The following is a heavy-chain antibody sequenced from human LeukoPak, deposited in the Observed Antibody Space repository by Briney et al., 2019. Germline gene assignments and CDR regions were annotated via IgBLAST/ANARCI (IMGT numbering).Heavy chain of an antibody. D-gene: IGHD4-17*01. CDR2: IYSGGST. V-gene: IGHV3-53*01. Sequence: GGSLRLSCAASGFTVSSNYMSWVRQAPGKGLEWVSVIYSGGSTYYADSVKGRFTISRDNSKNTLYLQVNSLRAEDTAMYYCASQTTLKYYFAYWGQGTLVTVSS. J-gene: IGHJ4*02. CDR1: GFTVSSNY. CDR3: ASQTTLKYYFAY.